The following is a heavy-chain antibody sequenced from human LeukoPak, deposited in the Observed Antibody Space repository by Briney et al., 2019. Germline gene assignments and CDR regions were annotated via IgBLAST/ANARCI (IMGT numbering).Heavy chain of an antibody. D-gene: IGHD4-17*01. Sequence: SETLPLTCTVSGGSISSGDYYWSWIRQPPGKGLEWIGNIYYSGSTYYNPSLKSRVTISVDTSKNQFSLKLSSVTAADTAVYYCARYYGDPEPNWFDPWGQGTLVTVSS. J-gene: IGHJ5*02. CDR1: GGSISSGDYY. CDR3: ARYYGDPEPNWFDP. V-gene: IGHV4-30-4*08. CDR2: IYYSGST.